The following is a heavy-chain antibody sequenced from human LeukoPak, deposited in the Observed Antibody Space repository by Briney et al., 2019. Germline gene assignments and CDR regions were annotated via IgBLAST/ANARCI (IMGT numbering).Heavy chain of an antibody. CDR1: GYTFTSYA. J-gene: IGHJ4*02. CDR2: INTNTGNP. D-gene: IGHD2-8*01. V-gene: IGHV7-4-1*01. CDR3: ARGGMVYALDY. Sequence: ASVKVSCKASGYTFTSYAMNWVRQAPGQGLEWMGWINTNTGNPTYAQGFTGRFVFSLDTSVSTAYLQICSLKAGDTTVYYCARGGMVYALDYWGQGTLVTVSS.